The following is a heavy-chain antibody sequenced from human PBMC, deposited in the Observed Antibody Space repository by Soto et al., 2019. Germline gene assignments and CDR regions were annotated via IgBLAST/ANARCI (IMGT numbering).Heavy chain of an antibody. J-gene: IGHJ6*02. V-gene: IGHV1-69*01. CDR1: GGTFSKYA. D-gene: IGHD3-16*02. Sequence: QVQLVQSGAEMQQPGASVRVSCKASGGTFSKYAFSWVRQAPGQGLEWLGGTIPMFGTPNYALKFQGRVAISADESTATVYMELSSLRSEDTAVYFCARPLRYRNNYYGMAVWGQGTTVTGSS. CDR2: TIPMFGTP. CDR3: ARPLRYRNNYYGMAV.